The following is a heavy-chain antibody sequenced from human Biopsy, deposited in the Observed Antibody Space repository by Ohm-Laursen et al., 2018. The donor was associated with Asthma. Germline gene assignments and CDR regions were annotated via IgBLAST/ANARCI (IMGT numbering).Heavy chain of an antibody. CDR3: VRQSGYRSGWPKLLFVYYGMDV. CDR2: SHYSGSP. Sequence: SETLSLPGTVSGGPITKSNSYGAWFPKSQGKGLEGFGSSHYSGSPYTTPYNPSLEGRVTISLDASSNEFPLRLTYVTAADTAQYYCVRQSGYRSGWPKLLFVYYGMDVWGPGTTVTVSS. J-gene: IGHJ6*02. V-gene: IGHV4-39*01. CDR1: GGPITKSNSY. D-gene: IGHD6-19*01.